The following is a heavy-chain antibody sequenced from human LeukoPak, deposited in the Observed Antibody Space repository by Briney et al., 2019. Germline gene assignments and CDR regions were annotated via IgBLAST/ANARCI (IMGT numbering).Heavy chain of an antibody. D-gene: IGHD3-16*01. CDR2: INPNSGDT. CDR1: GYILTAYY. Sequence: ASVKVSCKASGYILTAYYMHWVRQAPGQGLEWMGWINPNSGDTNYAQKFQGRVTMTRDTSISTAYMELSRLRSDDTAVYYCARVRYRLAETYIDYWGQGTLVTVSS. CDR3: ARVRYRLAETYIDY. J-gene: IGHJ4*02. V-gene: IGHV1-2*02.